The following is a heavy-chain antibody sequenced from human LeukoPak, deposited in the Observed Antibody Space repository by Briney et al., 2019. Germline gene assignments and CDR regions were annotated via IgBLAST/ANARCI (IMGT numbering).Heavy chain of an antibody. CDR1: GGSISSGDYY. J-gene: IGHJ4*02. V-gene: IGHV4-30-4*08. D-gene: IGHD2-2*01. CDR2: IYYSGST. CDR3: ARDLRRSGPAAYFDY. Sequence: SETLSLTCTVSGGSISSGDYYWSWIRQPPGKGLEWIGYIYYSGSTYYNPSLKSRVTISVDTSKNQFSLKLSSVTAADTAVDYCARDLRRSGPAAYFDYWGQGTLVTVSS.